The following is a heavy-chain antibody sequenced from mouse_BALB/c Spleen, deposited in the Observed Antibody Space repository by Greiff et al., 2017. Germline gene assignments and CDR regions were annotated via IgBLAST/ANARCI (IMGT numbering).Heavy chain of an antibody. D-gene: IGHD2-4*01. CDR2: ISYSGST. CDR3: ARHDYPWFAY. V-gene: IGHV3-2*02. CDR1: GYSITSDYA. J-gene: IGHJ3*01. Sequence: VQLQQSGPGLVKPSQSLSLTCTVTGYSITSDYAWNWIRQFPGNKLEWMGYISYSGSTSYNPSLKSRISITRDTSKNQFFLQLNSVTTEDTATYYCARHDYPWFAYWGQGTLVTVSA.